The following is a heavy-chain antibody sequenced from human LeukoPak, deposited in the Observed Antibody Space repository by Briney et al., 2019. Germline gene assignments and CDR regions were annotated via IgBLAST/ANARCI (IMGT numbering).Heavy chain of an antibody. J-gene: IGHJ4*02. V-gene: IGHV3-30-3*01. CDR2: ISYDGSNK. CDR1: EFTFSSYA. CDR3: ARDFGPDDSSGYYYLPDY. D-gene: IGHD3-22*01. Sequence: PGGSLRLSCAASEFTFSSYAMHWVRQAPGKGLEWVAVISYDGSNKYYADSVKGRFTISRDNSKNTLYLQMNSLRAEDTAVYYCARDFGPDDSSGYYYLPDYWGQGTLVTVSS.